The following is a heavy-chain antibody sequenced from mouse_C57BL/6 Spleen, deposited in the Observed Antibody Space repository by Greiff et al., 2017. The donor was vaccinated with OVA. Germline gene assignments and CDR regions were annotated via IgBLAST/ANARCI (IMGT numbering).Heavy chain of an antibody. V-gene: IGHV1-81*01. CDR2: IYPRSGNT. Sequence: VMLVESGAELARPGASVKLSCKASGYTFTSYGISWVKQRTGQGLEWIGEIYPRSGNTYYNEKFKGKATLTADKSSSTAYMELRSLTSEDSAVYFCARSGYDGYYEDYWGQGTTLTVSS. D-gene: IGHD2-3*01. CDR3: ARSGYDGYYEDY. J-gene: IGHJ2*01. CDR1: GYTFTSYG.